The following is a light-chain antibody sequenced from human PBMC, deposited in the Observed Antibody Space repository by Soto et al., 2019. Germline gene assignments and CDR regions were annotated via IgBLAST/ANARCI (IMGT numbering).Light chain of an antibody. CDR3: QTYNSDQPLT. V-gene: IGKV1-27*01. Sequence: DIPMTQSPSSLSASVGDRVTLTCRASQGIRYYLAWYQQKPGKAPKLLIYTASTLQAGVSSRFSGSGSGTDFTITISSLQPEDVATYYGQTYNSDQPLTFGHGTKVEIK. J-gene: IGKJ1*01. CDR1: QGIRYY. CDR2: TAS.